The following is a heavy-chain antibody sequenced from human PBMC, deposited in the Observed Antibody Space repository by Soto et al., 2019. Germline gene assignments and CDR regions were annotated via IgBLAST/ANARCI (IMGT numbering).Heavy chain of an antibody. D-gene: IGHD3-16*01. V-gene: IGHV3-30-3*01. CDR3: ARAYEGDYLDY. J-gene: IGHJ4*02. Sequence: QVQLVESGGGVVQPGRSLRLSCAASGFTFSSYAMHWVRQAPGKGLEWVAVISYDGSNKYYADSVKGRFTISRDTSKNALYLQMNSLRAEDTAVYYCARAYEGDYLDYGGQGTLVTVSA. CDR2: ISYDGSNK. CDR1: GFTFSSYA.